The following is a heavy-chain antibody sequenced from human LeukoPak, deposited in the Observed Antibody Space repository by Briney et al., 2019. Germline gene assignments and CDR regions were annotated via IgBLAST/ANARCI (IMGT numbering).Heavy chain of an antibody. CDR3: ARVLGAYSNVYGPDFDY. Sequence: GGSLRLSCAASGFTFYIYWMTWVRQAPGKGLEWVANIRKGGSEIYYADSVRGRFTISRDNAKNSLYLQMNSLRAEDTAAYYCARVLGAYSNVYGPDFDYWGQGTLVTVSS. V-gene: IGHV3-7*01. D-gene: IGHD3-16*01. J-gene: IGHJ4*02. CDR2: IRKGGSEI. CDR1: GFTFYIYW.